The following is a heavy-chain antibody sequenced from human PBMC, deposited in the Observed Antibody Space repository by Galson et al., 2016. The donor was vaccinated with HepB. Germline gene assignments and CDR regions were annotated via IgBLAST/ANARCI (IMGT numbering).Heavy chain of an antibody. CDR2: IGANYDYI. CDR3: AKCSVYSTGWCNSFDP. D-gene: IGHD6-19*01. CDR1: GFTFATYS. V-gene: IGHV3-21*04. Sequence: SLRLSCAASGFTFATYSMNWVRQAPGKGLEWVSSIGANYDYIYYADSVEGRFTISTDTSKSTLYLQMSSLRAEDTAVYYCAKCSVYSTGWCNSFDPWGQGTPVIVSS. J-gene: IGHJ5*02.